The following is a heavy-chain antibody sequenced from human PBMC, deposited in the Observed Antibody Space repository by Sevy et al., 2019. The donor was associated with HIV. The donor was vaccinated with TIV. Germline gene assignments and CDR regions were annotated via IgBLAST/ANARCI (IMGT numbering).Heavy chain of an antibody. Sequence: SETLSLTCTVSGGSFSSYHWWSWVRQPPGKGLEWIGEISHNGSTNYNPSLKSRVTISLDKSKIQFSLRLTSVSAADTAVYYWAIYRPTLILGVIITRWFDPWGQGTLVTVSS. J-gene: IGHJ5*02. D-gene: IGHD3-10*01. V-gene: IGHV4-4*02. CDR2: ISHNGST. CDR3: AIYRPTLILGVIITRWFDP. CDR1: GGSFSSYHW.